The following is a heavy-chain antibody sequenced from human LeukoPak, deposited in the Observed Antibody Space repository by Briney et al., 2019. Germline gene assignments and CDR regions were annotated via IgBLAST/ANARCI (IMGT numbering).Heavy chain of an antibody. D-gene: IGHD5-24*01. CDR2: INHSGST. V-gene: IGHV4-34*01. CDR3: ARGVDGTTPPYYFDY. CDR1: GGSFSGYY. Sequence: SETLSLTCAVYGGSFSGYYWSWIRQPPGKGLEWIGEINHSGSTNYNPSLKSRVTISVDTSKNQFSLKLSSVTAADTAVYYGARGVDGTTPPYYFDYWGQGTLVTVSS. J-gene: IGHJ4*02.